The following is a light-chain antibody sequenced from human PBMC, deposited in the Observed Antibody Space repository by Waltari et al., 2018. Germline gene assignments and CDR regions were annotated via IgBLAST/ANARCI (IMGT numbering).Light chain of an antibody. CDR2: DAS. CDR3: QQRSNWPLT. CDR1: QSVGSY. Sequence: EIVLTQSPATLSLSPGERDALSCRASQSVGSYFGWYQQKPGQVPRLLIYDASNRATGIPARFSGSGSGTDFTLTISSLEPEDFAVYYCQQRSNWPLTFGGGTTVEIK. J-gene: IGKJ4*01. V-gene: IGKV3-11*01.